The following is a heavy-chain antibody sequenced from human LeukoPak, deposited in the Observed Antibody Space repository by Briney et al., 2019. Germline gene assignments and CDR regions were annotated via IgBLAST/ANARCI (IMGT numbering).Heavy chain of an antibody. V-gene: IGHV3-23*01. Sequence: GGSLRLSCAASAFTFNSYAMSWVRQAPGKGLEWVSTVSNSGDDIYYADSVKGRFTISRDNSKNTLYLQLNSLRAADTALYYCAKGVATTVPTFFDYWGQGTQVTVSS. D-gene: IGHD4-17*01. CDR3: AKGVATTVPTFFDY. CDR1: AFTFNSYA. CDR2: VSNSGDDI. J-gene: IGHJ4*02.